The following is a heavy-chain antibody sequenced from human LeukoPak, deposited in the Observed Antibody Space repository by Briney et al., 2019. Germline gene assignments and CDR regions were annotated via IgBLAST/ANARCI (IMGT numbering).Heavy chain of an antibody. CDR2: IIPIFGTP. J-gene: IGHJ5*02. Sequence: ASVKVSCKASGGTFSTYGISWVRQAPGQGLEWVGRIIPIFGTPNYAQKFQSRLTITTDESTSTAYMELSSLRFEDTAVYYCARDPAALDYYGSGSYRGWFDPWGQGTLVTVFS. CDR1: GGTFSTYG. CDR3: ARDPAALDYYGSGSYRGWFDP. D-gene: IGHD3-10*01. V-gene: IGHV1-69*05.